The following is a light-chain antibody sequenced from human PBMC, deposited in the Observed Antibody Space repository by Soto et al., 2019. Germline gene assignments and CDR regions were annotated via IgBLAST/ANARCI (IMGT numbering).Light chain of an antibody. CDR3: QQYYTYWHM. V-gene: IGKV1-5*01. J-gene: IGKJ1*01. Sequence: DIQMTQSPSTLSASVGDRVIITCRASQSISDYLAWYQQKPGKAPKLLIYDASNLESGVPSTFIGSGSWTEFTLTISSLQPDDFATYYCQQYYTYWHMFGQGTRVEIK. CDR2: DAS. CDR1: QSISDY.